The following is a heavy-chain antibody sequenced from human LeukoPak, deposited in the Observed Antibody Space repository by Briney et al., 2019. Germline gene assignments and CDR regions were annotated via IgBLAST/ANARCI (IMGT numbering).Heavy chain of an antibody. J-gene: IGHJ4*02. CDR2: INPNSGGT. CDR1: GYTFTGYY. V-gene: IGHV1-2*02. Sequence: GASVKVSCKASGYTFTGYYMHWVRQAPGQGLEWMGWINPNSGGTNYAQKFQGRVTMTRDTSISTVYMELSRLRSDDTAVYYCARGIMITFGGVIDLDYWGQGTLVTVSS. CDR3: ARGIMITFGGVIDLDY. D-gene: IGHD3-16*02.